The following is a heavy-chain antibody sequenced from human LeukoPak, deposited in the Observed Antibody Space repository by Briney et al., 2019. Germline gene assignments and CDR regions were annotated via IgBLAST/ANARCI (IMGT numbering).Heavy chain of an antibody. CDR3: ARVSRDYDPFFDY. V-gene: IGHV1-2*02. CDR1: GYTFTGYY. D-gene: IGHD3-16*01. J-gene: IGHJ4*02. Sequence: ASVKVSCKASGYTFTGYYMHWVRQAPGQGLEWMGWINPNSGGTNYAQKFQGRVTITRDTSINTAYMELSRLRSDDTAVYYCARVSRDYDPFFDYWGQGTLVTVSS. CDR2: INPNSGGT.